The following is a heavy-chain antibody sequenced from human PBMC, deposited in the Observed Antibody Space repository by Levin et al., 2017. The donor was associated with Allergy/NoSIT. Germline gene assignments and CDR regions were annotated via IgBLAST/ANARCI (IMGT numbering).Heavy chain of an antibody. CDR1: GFTFSSYG. CDR3: AKDARGDGDYDY. V-gene: IGHV3-30*18. D-gene: IGHD4-17*01. Sequence: GGSLRLPCAASGFTFSSYGMHWVRQAPGKGLEWVAVISYDGSNKYYADFVKGRFTISRDNSKNTLYLQMNSRRGGDTAVDYCAKDARGDGDYDYWGQGTLVTVSS. CDR2: ISYDGSNK. J-gene: IGHJ4*02.